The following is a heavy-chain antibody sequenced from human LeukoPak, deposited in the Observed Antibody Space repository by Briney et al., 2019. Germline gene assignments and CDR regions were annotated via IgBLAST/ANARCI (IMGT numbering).Heavy chain of an antibody. Sequence: GRSLRLSCTASGFSFKSFAMHLVRQAAGTGLEWVAIISYDGTVKYYADSVKGRFNVSRHNSKNTLYLQINRLRVEDTAMYYCATSADKSMVVFDYWGQGTLGTVSS. D-gene: IGHD5-18*01. CDR1: GFSFKSFA. V-gene: IGHV3-30-3*01. CDR3: ATSADKSMVVFDY. CDR2: ISYDGTVK. J-gene: IGHJ4*02.